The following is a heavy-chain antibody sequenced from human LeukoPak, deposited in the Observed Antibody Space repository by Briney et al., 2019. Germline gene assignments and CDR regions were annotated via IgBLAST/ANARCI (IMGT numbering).Heavy chain of an antibody. CDR1: GYTFTGYY. CDR3: AGPKAGYSYGYLY. D-gene: IGHD5-18*01. V-gene: IGHV1-2*02. J-gene: IGHJ4*02. CDR2: INPNSGGT. Sequence: ASVKVSCKASGYTFTGYYMHWVRQAPGQGLEWMGWINPNSGGTNYAQKFQGRVTMTRDTSISTAYMELSRLRSDDTAVYYCAGPKAGYSYGYLYWGQGTLVTVSS.